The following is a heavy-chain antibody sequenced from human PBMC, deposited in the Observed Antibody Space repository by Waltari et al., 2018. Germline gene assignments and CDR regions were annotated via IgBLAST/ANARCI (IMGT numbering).Heavy chain of an antibody. CDR1: GYSFINSW. Sequence: EVQLVQSGAEMKKPGESLRISCKGSGYSFINSWVAWVRQMPGKGLEWMGTIYPGDSETRYSPSCQGQVTFSADKSISTAYLQWASLKASDTAIYYCARIWSSKNVSDPWGQGTLVTVSS. J-gene: IGHJ5*02. V-gene: IGHV5-51*01. D-gene: IGHD6-13*01. CDR3: ARIWSSKNVSDP. CDR2: IYPGDSET.